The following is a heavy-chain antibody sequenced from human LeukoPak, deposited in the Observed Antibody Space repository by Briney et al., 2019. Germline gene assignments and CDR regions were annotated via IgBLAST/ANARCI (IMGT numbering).Heavy chain of an antibody. V-gene: IGHV3-30*18. J-gene: IGHJ4*02. Sequence: GGSLRLSCAASGFTFSSYGMHWVRQAPGKGLEWVAVISYDGSNKYYADSVKGRFTISRDNSKNTLYLQMNSLRAEDTAVYYCAKDLYSGYDSSDYWGQGTLVTVS. D-gene: IGHD5-12*01. CDR3: AKDLYSGYDSSDY. CDR2: ISYDGSNK. CDR1: GFTFSSYG.